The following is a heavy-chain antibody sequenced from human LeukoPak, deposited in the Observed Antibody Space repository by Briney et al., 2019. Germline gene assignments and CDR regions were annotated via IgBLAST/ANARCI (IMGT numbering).Heavy chain of an antibody. D-gene: IGHD3-22*01. CDR1: GGSISSYY. CDR3: ARERHAYYYDSSGSTPNNWFDP. J-gene: IGHJ5*02. Sequence: SESLTLTCTVSGGSISSYYMSWVRQPPGKGLEWVGYIYYSGSTNYNPSLQGRVTIFLGTTTNQFSLKLSSVTAADTAVYYCARERHAYYYDSSGSTPNNWFDPWGQGTLVTVSS. CDR2: IYYSGST. V-gene: IGHV4-59*01.